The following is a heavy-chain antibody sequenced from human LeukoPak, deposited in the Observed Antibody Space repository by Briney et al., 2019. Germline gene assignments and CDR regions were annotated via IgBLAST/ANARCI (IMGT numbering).Heavy chain of an antibody. CDR2: IKQDGSEK. D-gene: IGHD3-10*01. Sequence: GGSLRLSCAASGFTFSRYWMSWVRQAPGKGLEWVANIKQDGSEKYYVDSVKARFTISRDNAKNSLYLQMNSLKTEDTAVYYCARVHGWAFDYWGQGALVTVSS. CDR1: GFTFSRYW. CDR3: ARVHGWAFDY. J-gene: IGHJ4*02. V-gene: IGHV3-7*03.